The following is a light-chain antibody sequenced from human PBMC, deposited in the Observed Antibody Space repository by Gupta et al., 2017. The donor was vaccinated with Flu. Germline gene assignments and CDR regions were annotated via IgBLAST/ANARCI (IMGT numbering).Light chain of an antibody. CDR2: QDR. CDR3: QAWDSSNGV. Sequence: SPGQTAIITCSGDKLGDEYVTWYQQKPGQSPVLVIYQDRKRPSGIPERFSGSNSGNTATLTISGTQATDEADYYCQAWDSSNGVFGAGTKVTVL. J-gene: IGLJ1*01. V-gene: IGLV3-1*01. CDR1: KLGDEY.